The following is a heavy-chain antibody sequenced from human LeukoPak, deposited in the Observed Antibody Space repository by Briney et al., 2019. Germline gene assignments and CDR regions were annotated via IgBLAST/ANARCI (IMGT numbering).Heavy chain of an antibody. V-gene: IGHV4-39*01. J-gene: IGHJ4*02. CDR3: ARHNDGYCSSTSCPFDY. CDR1: GDSISSSSYY. Sequence: SETLSLTCTVSGDSISSSSYYWGWIRQPPGKGLEWIGSIYYSGSTYYNPSLKSRVTISVDTSKNQFSLKLSSVTAADTAVYYCARHNDGYCSSTSCPFDYWGQGTLVTVSS. D-gene: IGHD2-2*03. CDR2: IYYSGST.